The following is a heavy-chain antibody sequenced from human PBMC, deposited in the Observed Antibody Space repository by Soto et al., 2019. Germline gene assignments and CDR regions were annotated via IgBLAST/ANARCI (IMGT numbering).Heavy chain of an antibody. Sequence: ASVKVSCKASGYTFTGYYMHWVRQAPGQGLEWMGWINPNSGGTNYAQKFQGRVTMTRDTSISTAYMELSRLRSDDTAVYCCATFGDPLYYYYGMDVWGQGTTVTVSS. CDR2: INPNSGGT. J-gene: IGHJ6*02. CDR1: GYTFTGYY. V-gene: IGHV1-2*02. CDR3: ATFGDPLYYYYGMDV. D-gene: IGHD4-17*01.